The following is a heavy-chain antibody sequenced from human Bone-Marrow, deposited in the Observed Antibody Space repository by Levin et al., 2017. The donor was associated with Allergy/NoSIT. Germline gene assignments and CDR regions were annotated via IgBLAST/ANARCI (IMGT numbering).Heavy chain of an antibody. CDR2: SRNKANIYTT. Sequence: GGSLRLSCAASGFSFNDHSMNWVRQAPGKGLEWVGRSRNKANIYTTEYAASVKGRFTISRDDSRSSLFLQMNSLQTEDTAVYYCAREGDSSAYYIDFDYWGQGTLVTVSS. V-gene: IGHV3-72*01. D-gene: IGHD6-19*01. CDR3: AREGDSSAYYIDFDY. J-gene: IGHJ4*02. CDR1: GFSFNDHS.